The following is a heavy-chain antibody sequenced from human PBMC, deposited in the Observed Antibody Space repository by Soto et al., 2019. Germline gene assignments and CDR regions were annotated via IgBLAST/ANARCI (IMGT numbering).Heavy chain of an antibody. V-gene: IGHV1-3*01. D-gene: IGHD6-19*01. Sequence: GASVKVSCKASGYTFTSYGISWVRQAPGQRLEWMGWINAGNGNTKYSQKFQGRVTITRDTSASTTYMELSSLRSEDTAVYYCASVSSDYYGMDVWGQGTTVTVS. CDR2: INAGNGNT. J-gene: IGHJ6*02. CDR3: ASVSSDYYGMDV. CDR1: GYTFTSYG.